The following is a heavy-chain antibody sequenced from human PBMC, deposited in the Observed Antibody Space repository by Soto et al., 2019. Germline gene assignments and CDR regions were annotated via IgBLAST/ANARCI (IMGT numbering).Heavy chain of an antibody. D-gene: IGHD6-13*01. V-gene: IGHV2-5*02. CDR3: ARLYLAASGTRYYFDY. Sequence: QITLKESGPTLVKPTQTLTLTCTFSGVSFTTDGMGVGWIRQPPGKALEWLALIYWDDDKPYSPSLKSRLTITKDASRNPVVLTLTNMDPADTATYSCARLYLAASGTRYYFDYWGQGNLVTVSS. CDR2: IYWDDDK. CDR1: GVSFTTDGMG. J-gene: IGHJ4*02.